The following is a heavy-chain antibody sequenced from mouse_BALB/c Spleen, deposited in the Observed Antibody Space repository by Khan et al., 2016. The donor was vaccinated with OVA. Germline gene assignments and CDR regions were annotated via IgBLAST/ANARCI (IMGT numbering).Heavy chain of an antibody. V-gene: IGHV1-76*01. CDR1: GYIFTSYW. CDR3: ARNAPDDAVDY. CDR2: IYPGTRST. Sequence: QMQLEESGAGVVRPGASLKLSCTASGYIFTSYWIHWVKQRSGQGLEWIARIYPGTRSTYYNEKFKGKATLTADKSSSTAYMQLSSLKSEDSAVYFSARNAPDDAVDYWGQGTTVTVSS. J-gene: IGHJ4*01.